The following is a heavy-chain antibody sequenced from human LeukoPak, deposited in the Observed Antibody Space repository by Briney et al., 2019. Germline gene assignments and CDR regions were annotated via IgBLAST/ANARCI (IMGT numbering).Heavy chain of an antibody. CDR1: GFTFSSYS. V-gene: IGHV3-48*01. Sequence: GGSLRLSCAASGFTFSSYSMNWVRQAPGKGLEWVSYISGSSSTIYISSSSSTTYYADSVKGRFTISRDNAKNSLYLQVNSLRAEDTAVYFCARDIAHCSGGICYNIRFDFWGPGILVTVSS. D-gene: IGHD2-15*01. CDR2: ISGSSSTIYISSSSSTT. CDR3: ARDIAHCSGGICYNIRFDF. J-gene: IGHJ4*02.